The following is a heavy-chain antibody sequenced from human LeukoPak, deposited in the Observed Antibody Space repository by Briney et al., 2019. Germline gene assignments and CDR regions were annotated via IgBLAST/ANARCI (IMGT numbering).Heavy chain of an antibody. CDR3: ARDRDDSSGYYSNWFDP. CDR1: GFTFSSYW. V-gene: IGHV3-74*01. J-gene: IGHJ5*02. CDR2: INSDGSST. D-gene: IGHD3-22*01. Sequence: PGGPLRLSCAASGFTFSSYWMHWVRQAPGKGLVWVSRINSDGSSTSYADSVKGRFTISRDNAKNTLYLQMNSLRAEDTAVYYCARDRDDSSGYYSNWFDPWGQGTLVTVSS.